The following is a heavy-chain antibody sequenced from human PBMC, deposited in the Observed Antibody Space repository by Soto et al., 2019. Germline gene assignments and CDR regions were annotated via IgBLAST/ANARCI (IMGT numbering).Heavy chain of an antibody. J-gene: IGHJ4*02. CDR3: ARESRSELGTVEY. V-gene: IGHV4-4*07. Sequence: QVRLQESGPELVKPSETLSLTCTVSGASISNYYWSWIRQPAGKGLECLGRIYASGTTTYNPSLMSRDTMSLDTSKNQFSLYLNSVTAADTAVYYCARESRSELGTVEYCGQGTLVTVSS. CDR1: GASISNYY. CDR2: IYASGTT. D-gene: IGHD1-1*01.